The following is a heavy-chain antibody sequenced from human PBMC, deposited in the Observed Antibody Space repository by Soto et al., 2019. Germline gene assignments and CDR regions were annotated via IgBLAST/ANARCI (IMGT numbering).Heavy chain of an antibody. CDR1: GFTFSRYW. D-gene: IGHD2-15*01. CDR3: AREGYCSGGSCYFDY. Sequence: EVQLVESGGGLVQPGGSLRLSCAASGFTFSRYWMIWVRQAPGKGLEWVANIRQAGSGKYYVDSVKGRFIISRDNAKNSLYLQMNSLRAGDTAVYYCAREGYCSGGSCYFDYWGQGTLVTVSS. V-gene: IGHV3-7*01. J-gene: IGHJ4*02. CDR2: IRQAGSGK.